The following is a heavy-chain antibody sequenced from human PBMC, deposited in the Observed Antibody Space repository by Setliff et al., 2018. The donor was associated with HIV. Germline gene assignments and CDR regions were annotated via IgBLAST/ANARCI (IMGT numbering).Heavy chain of an antibody. CDR3: ARVVYTYYYMDV. D-gene: IGHD2-15*01. CDR2: IHHSGSS. CDR1: GDSIITYY. J-gene: IGHJ6*03. V-gene: IGHV4-59*08. Sequence: SETLSLTCTVSGDSIITYYWTWIRQPPGKGLEWIGYIHHSGSSDYTPSLRSRVTMSVDTSKNQFSLNMTSVTAADTAVYFCARVVYTYYYMDVWGKGTTVTVSS.